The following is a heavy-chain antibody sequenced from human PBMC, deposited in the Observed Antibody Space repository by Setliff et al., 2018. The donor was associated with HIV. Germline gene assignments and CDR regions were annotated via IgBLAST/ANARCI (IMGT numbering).Heavy chain of an antibody. J-gene: IGHJ4*02. CDR3: AKGRPRIHVWEGFDC. Sequence: SETLSLTCTVSGVSIASTNWWNWVRQSPGKGLEWIGEMYHSGTTNYNPSLKSRVSISVDESKKQFYLNLTSVTAAGTAVYYCAKGRPRIHVWEGFDCWGQGILVTVSS. CDR2: MYHSGTT. CDR1: GVSIASTNW. V-gene: IGHV4-4*02. D-gene: IGHD5-18*01.